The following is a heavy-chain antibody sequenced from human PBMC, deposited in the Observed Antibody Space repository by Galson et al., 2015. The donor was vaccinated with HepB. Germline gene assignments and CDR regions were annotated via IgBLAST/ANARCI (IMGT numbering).Heavy chain of an antibody. CDR1: GYTFSSYP. J-gene: IGHJ5*02. CDR2: ISPYNHYT. V-gene: IGHV1-18*01. D-gene: IGHD2-15*01. Sequence: SVKVSCKASGYTFSSYPITWVRQAPGQGLEWMGWISPYNHYTNYAQKLQDRVTMTTDTSTNTAYMELRSLRSDDTAVYYCARGALIVVVDATPNNWFDPWGQGTLVTVSS. CDR3: ARGALIVVVDATPNNWFDP.